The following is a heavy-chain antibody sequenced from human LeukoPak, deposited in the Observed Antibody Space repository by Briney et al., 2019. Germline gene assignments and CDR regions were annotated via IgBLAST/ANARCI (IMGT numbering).Heavy chain of an antibody. Sequence: SETLSLTCTVSGGSISSSSYYWGWIRQPPGKGLEWIGSIYYSGSTYYNPSLKTRVTMSVDTSKNQFSLKLSSVTAADTAVYYCARRLKVAEHFDYWGQGTLVTVSP. CDR1: GGSISSSSYY. D-gene: IGHD5-12*01. V-gene: IGHV4-39*01. CDR3: ARRLKVAEHFDY. CDR2: IYYSGST. J-gene: IGHJ4*02.